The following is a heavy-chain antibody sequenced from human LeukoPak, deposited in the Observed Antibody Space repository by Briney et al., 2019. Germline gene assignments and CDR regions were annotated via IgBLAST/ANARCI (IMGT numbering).Heavy chain of an antibody. D-gene: IGHD1-26*01. CDR2: ISYDGSNK. CDR1: GFTFRSYA. J-gene: IGHJ4*02. CDR3: ARDCRKWELLLACDY. V-gene: IGHV3-30-3*01. Sequence: GGSLRLSCAASGFTFRSYAMHWVGQAPGKGLEGVAVISYDGSNKYYADSVKGRFTISRDNYKNPLYMQMTSLRAEDKAVYYCARDCRKWELLLACDYWGQGTLVTVSS.